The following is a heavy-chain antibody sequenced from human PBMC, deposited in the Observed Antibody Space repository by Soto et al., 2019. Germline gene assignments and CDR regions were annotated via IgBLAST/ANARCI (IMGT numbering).Heavy chain of an antibody. CDR3: AGSSSTDQLYYYYYMDV. J-gene: IGHJ6*03. D-gene: IGHD6-6*01. CDR1: DGSISSYY. CDR2: IYYSGST. V-gene: IGHV4-59*01. Sequence: QVQLQESGPGLVKPSETLSLTCTVSDGSISSYYWSWIRKPPGKGLEWIGYIYYSGSTNYNPSLKSRVTISVDSSKNQFSLKLSSVTAADTAVYYCAGSSSTDQLYYYYYMDVWGKGTTVTVSS.